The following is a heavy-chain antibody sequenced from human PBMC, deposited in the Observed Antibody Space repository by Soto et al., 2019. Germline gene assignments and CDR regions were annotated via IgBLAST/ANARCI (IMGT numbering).Heavy chain of an antibody. CDR2: ISAYNGNT. V-gene: IGHV1-18*01. J-gene: IGHJ4*02. Sequence: QVQLVQSGAEVRKPGASVKVSCKASGYTFTTSGISWVRQAPGQGLEWMAMISAYNGNTNNAQKFQGRVTLTTDTPTSTDYMGLRSLTSDDAATYYCARVRGIPADGDYWGQGSLVTVSS. CDR1: GYTFTTSG. CDR3: ARVRGIPADGDY. D-gene: IGHD2-2*01.